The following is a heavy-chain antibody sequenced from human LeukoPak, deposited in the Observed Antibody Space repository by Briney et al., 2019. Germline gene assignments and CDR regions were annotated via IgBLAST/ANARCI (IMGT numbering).Heavy chain of an antibody. CDR3: AKATVSVTRNWFDP. V-gene: IGHV3-23*01. D-gene: IGHD4-17*01. CDR1: GFTFSSYA. Sequence: GGSLRLSCAASGFTFSSYAMSWVRQAPGKGLEWVSAISGSGGSAYYADSVKGRFTISRDNSKNTLYLQMNSLRAEDTAVYYCAKATVSVTRNWFDPWGQGTLVTVSS. J-gene: IGHJ5*02. CDR2: ISGSGGSA.